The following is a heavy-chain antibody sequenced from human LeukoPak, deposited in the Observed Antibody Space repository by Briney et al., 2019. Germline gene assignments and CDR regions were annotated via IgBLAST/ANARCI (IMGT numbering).Heavy chain of an antibody. CDR1: GFTFSDYY. Sequence: KAGGSLRLSCAASGFTFSDYYMSWIRQAPGKGLEWVSYISSSGSTIYYADSVKGRFTISRDNAKNSLYLQMNSLRAEDTAVYYCARDLGYDILTGYYGADFDYWGQGTLVTVSS. CDR2: ISSSGSTI. J-gene: IGHJ4*02. V-gene: IGHV3-11*04. D-gene: IGHD3-9*01. CDR3: ARDLGYDILTGYYGADFDY.